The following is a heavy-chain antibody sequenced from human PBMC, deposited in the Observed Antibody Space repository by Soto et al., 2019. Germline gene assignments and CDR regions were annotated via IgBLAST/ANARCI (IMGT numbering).Heavy chain of an antibody. CDR2: IIPIFGTA. D-gene: IGHD3-3*01. Sequence: SVKVSCKASGDTFSSYAISWVRQAPGQGLEWMGGIIPIFGTANYAQKFQGRVTITADESTSTAYMELSSLRSEDTAVYYCARTTIFGVVIIAAHYYYGMDVWGQGTTVTVSS. CDR3: ARTTIFGVVIIAAHYYYGMDV. CDR1: GDTFSSYA. J-gene: IGHJ6*02. V-gene: IGHV1-69*13.